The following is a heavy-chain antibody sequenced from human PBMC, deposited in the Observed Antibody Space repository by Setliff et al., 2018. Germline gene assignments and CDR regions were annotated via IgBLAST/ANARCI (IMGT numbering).Heavy chain of an antibody. CDR1: GYSFTVFG. CDR2: ISPYYGNT. D-gene: IGHD1-26*01. V-gene: IGHV1-18*01. Sequence: ASVKVSCKTSGYSFTVFGISWVRQAPGQGLEWMGWISPYYGNTNYAQQFQGRVTMTTDTSTSTAYVEVRSLRSDDTALYYCARSPPNRGVGQGHHMDVWGKGTSVTVSS. CDR3: ARSPPNRGVGQGHHMDV. J-gene: IGHJ6*03.